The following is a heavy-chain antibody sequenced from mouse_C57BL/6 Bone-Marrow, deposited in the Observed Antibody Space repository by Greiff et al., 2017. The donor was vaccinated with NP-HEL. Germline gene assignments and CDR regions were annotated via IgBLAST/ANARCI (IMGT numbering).Heavy chain of an antibody. V-gene: IGHV1-61*01. CDR2: IYPSDSET. J-gene: IGHJ1*03. CDR1: GYTFTSYW. CDR3: ARSQMYYYGSSFYWYFDV. D-gene: IGHD1-1*01. Sequence: QVQLQQPGAELVRPGSSVKLSCKASGYTFTSYWMDWVKQRPGQGLEWIGNIYPSDSETHYNQKFKDKATLTVDKSSSTAYMQLSSLTSEDSAVYYCARSQMYYYGSSFYWYFDVWGRGTTVTVSS.